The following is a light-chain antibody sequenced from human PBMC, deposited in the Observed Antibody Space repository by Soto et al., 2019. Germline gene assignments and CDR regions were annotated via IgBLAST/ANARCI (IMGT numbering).Light chain of an antibody. J-gene: IGLJ1*01. V-gene: IGLV2-14*01. CDR1: SSDVGGYNY. Sequence: ALTQPASVSGSPGQSITISCTGTSSDVGGYNYVSWYQQHPGKAPKLMIYDVSNRPSGVSNRFSGSKSGNTASLTISGLQAEDEADYYCSSYTSSSTLNVFGTGTKVTVL. CDR3: SSYTSSSTLNV. CDR2: DVS.